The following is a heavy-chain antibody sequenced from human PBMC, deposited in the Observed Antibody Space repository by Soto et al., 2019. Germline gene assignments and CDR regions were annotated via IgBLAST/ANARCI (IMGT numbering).Heavy chain of an antibody. V-gene: IGHV3-43*01. J-gene: IGHJ6*02. Sequence: GGSLRLSCAASGFTFDDYTMHWVRQAPGKGLEWVSLISWDGGSTYYADSVKGRFTISRDNSKNSLYLQMNSLRTEDTALYYCAKASSIAAAGHYYYYGMDVWGQGTTVTVSS. CDR2: ISWDGGST. CDR3: AKASSIAAAGHYYYYGMDV. CDR1: GFTFDDYT. D-gene: IGHD6-13*01.